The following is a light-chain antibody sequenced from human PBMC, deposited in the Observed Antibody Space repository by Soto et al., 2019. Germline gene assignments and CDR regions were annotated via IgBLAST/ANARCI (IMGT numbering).Light chain of an antibody. CDR2: AAS. J-gene: IGKJ4*01. CDR1: QDIGND. Sequence: AIQMTQSPSSLAGSVGDRLTITCRASQDIGNDLGWYQQKPGKAPKLLIYAASSLQSGVPSRFSGSGSGTDFTLTISSLQPEDFATYYCQQANSFLSGALTFGGGTKVEIK. V-gene: IGKV1-6*02. CDR3: QQANSFLSGALT.